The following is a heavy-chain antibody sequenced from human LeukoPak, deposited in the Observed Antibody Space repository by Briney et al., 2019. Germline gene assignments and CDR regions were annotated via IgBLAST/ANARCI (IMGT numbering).Heavy chain of an antibody. CDR1: GFTFSTYW. CDR2: MNQDGSLK. CDR3: ARQYYGDFA. V-gene: IGHV3-7*01. D-gene: IGHD3-3*01. Sequence: GGSLRLSCAASGFTFSTYWMRWVRQAPGKGLEWVAIMNQDGSLKYFVDSVKGRFTISRDNAKNSLYLQMNSLRAEDTAVYYCARQYYGDFAWGQGTLVTVSS. J-gene: IGHJ5*02.